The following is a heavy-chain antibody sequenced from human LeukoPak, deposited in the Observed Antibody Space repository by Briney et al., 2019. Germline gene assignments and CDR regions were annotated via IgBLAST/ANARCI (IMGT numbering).Heavy chain of an antibody. V-gene: IGHV1-2*04. J-gene: IGHJ4*02. CDR3: AKDLTSKWYCSSTTCFYFDC. CDR1: GYTFTGYY. D-gene: IGHD2-2*01. CDR2: INPNSGGT. Sequence: ASVKVSCKASGYTFTGYYMHWVRQAPGQGLEWMGWINPNSGGTNYAQKFQGWVTMTRDTSISTAYMELSRLRSDDTAVYYCAKDLTSKWYCSSTTCFYFDCWGQGTLVTVSS.